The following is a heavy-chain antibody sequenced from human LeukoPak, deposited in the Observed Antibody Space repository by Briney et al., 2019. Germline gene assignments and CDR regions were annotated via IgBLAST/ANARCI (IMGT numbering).Heavy chain of an antibody. J-gene: IGHJ4*02. D-gene: IGHD5-18*01. V-gene: IGHV3-20*04. Sequence: GGSLRLSCEASGFTLEHYGMSWVRQAPGKGVEGVAGINWNGGIIGYADSVKGRFTISRDNAKNSLYLQMNSLRAEDTALYYCAKGRGYNYGYIFGYFDYWGQGTLVTVSS. CDR3: AKGRGYNYGYIFGYFDY. CDR1: GFTLEHYG. CDR2: INWNGGII.